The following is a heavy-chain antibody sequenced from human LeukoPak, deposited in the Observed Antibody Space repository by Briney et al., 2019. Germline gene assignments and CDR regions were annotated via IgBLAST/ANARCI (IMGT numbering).Heavy chain of an antibody. CDR3: ARGSSSVVNGGDFDY. V-gene: IGHV1-18*01. Sequence: ASVKVSCKASGHISSSYGISWVRQAPGQGLEWMGWISAYNGNTNYAQKLQGRVTMTTDTSTSTAYMELRSLRSDDTAVYYCARGSSSVVNGGDFDYWGQGTLVTVSS. CDR2: ISAYNGNT. D-gene: IGHD4-23*01. CDR1: GHISSSYG. J-gene: IGHJ4*02.